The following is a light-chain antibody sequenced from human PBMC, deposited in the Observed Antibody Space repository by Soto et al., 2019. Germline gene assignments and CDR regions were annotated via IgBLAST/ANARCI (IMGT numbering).Light chain of an antibody. J-gene: IGLJ3*02. CDR2: DVS. CDR1: SSDVGGYNS. V-gene: IGLV2-14*01. Sequence: QSALTQPASESGSPGQSITISCTGTSSDVGGYNSVSWYQQHPDKAPKLMIYDVSNRPSGVSNRFSGSKSGNTASLTISGLQAEDEADYYCSSKTSSTTVVFGGGTKLTVL. CDR3: SSKTSSTTVV.